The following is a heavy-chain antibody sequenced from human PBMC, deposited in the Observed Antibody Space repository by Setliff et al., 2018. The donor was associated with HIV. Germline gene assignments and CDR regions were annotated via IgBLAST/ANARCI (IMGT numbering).Heavy chain of an antibody. CDR2: VSYGGTNT. CDR3: ARVRYCGSPSCRKEFDF. D-gene: IGHD2-21*01. J-gene: IGHJ4*02. V-gene: IGHV3-30*03. CDR1: GFSINNYD. Sequence: GGSLRLSCVASGFSINNYDMNWVRQAPGKGLEWVAVVSYGGTNTYYADSVKGRFIISRDDSESTLFLQMNSLRVDDTAVYYCARVRYCGSPSCRKEFDFWGQGTLVTVPS.